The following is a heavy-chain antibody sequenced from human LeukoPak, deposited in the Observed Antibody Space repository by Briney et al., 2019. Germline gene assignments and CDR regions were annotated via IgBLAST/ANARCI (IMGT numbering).Heavy chain of an antibody. Sequence: PSETLSLTCAVSGGSFSGFRWHWIRQPPGKGPEWIGEINHSGGTTYNPSLKSRVTISVDTSKIQFSLNLTSVTAADTAVYYCALELVVPAALERLNAFDIWGHGTMVTVSS. CDR1: GGSFSGFR. J-gene: IGHJ3*02. CDR2: INHSGGT. V-gene: IGHV4-34*01. D-gene: IGHD2-2*01. CDR3: ALELVVPAALERLNAFDI.